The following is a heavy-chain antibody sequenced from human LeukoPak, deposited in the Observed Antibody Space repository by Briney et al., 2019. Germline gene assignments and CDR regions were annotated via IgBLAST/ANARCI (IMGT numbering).Heavy chain of an antibody. CDR2: IYHSGST. Sequence: SETLSLTCAVSGGSISSSNWWSWVRQPPGKGLEWIGEIYHSGSTNYNPSLKNRVTISVDKSKNQFSLKLNSVTAADTAVYYCARSFDYYSSGYYPYYFDYWGQGTLVTVSS. V-gene: IGHV4-4*02. D-gene: IGHD3-22*01. CDR1: GGSISSSNW. CDR3: ARSFDYYSSGYYPYYFDY. J-gene: IGHJ4*02.